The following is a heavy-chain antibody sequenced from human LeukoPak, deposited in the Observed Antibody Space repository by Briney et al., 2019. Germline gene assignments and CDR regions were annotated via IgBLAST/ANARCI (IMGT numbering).Heavy chain of an antibody. J-gene: IGHJ4*02. CDR2: ISYSGST. D-gene: IGHD4-17*01. Sequence: SETLSLTCTVSGGSISSYYWSWIRQPPGKGLEWIGYISYSGSTNYNPSLKSRVTISLDTSKNQFSLKLSSVTAADTAVYYCARHEYGDLIVDSWGQGTLATVSS. CDR1: GGSISSYY. CDR3: ARHEYGDLIVDS. V-gene: IGHV4-59*08.